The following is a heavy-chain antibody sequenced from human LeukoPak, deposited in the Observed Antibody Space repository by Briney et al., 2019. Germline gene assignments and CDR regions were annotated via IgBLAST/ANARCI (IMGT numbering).Heavy chain of an antibody. V-gene: IGHV3-30*01. Sequence: GWSLRLSCAASGFTFTSYTMHWVRQPPGQGLEWVAATSYDGGNRYNADYVKGRFTISRDNSNNTLFLQMKSLRPEDTAVYFCARKSLWFKYYDYWGQGIWVTVSS. D-gene: IGHD2-21*01. CDR1: GFTFTSYT. CDR3: ARKSLWFKYYDY. CDR2: TSYDGGNR. J-gene: IGHJ4*02.